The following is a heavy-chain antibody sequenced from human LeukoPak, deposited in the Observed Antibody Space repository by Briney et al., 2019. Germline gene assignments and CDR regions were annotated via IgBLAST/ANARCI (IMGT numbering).Heavy chain of an antibody. Sequence: GGSLRLSCVASGFTFSNYWMHRVRQPPGKGLVWVSRIYVDGRTTNYADSVKGRFTISRDNAKNTVYLEMNSLSVEDTATYYCIRDLRSADLWGQGTLVTVTS. CDR3: IRDLRSADL. J-gene: IGHJ5*02. CDR1: GFTFSNYW. CDR2: IYVDGRTT. V-gene: IGHV3-74*01.